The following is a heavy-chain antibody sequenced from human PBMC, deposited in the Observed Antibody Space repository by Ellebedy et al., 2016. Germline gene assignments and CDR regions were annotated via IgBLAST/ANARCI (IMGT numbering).Heavy chain of an antibody. CDR3: AKGNAIPGPEPLDF. D-gene: IGHD1-14*01. V-gene: IGHV3-66*01. CDR2: LYSGGTI. CDR1: GFTVSGNY. J-gene: IGHJ4*02. Sequence: GESLKISCAASGFTVSGNYMSWVRQAPGTGLEWVSTLYSGGTILYADYVKGRFTISRDNSKNTLYLQMNSLTVEDTAVYYCAKGNAIPGPEPLDFWGQGTLVTVSS.